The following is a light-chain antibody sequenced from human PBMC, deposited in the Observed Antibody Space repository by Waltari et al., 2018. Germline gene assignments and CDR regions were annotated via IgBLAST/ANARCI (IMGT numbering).Light chain of an antibody. V-gene: IGLV3-10*01. CDR3: YSGDDSGNQEV. Sequence: SYELTQPPSVSVSPGQTARTTRPGDASPKKHVYWYQQKSGRAPVLVIYEDTERPSGIPERFSGSSSGTMATLTISGAQVEDEADYYCYSGDDSGNQEVFGGGTKLTVL. CDR2: EDT. CDR1: ASPKKH. J-gene: IGLJ2*01.